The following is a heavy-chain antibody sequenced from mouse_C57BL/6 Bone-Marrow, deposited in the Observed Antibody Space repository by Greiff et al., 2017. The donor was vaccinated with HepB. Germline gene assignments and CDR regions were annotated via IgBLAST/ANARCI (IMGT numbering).Heavy chain of an antibody. CDR1: GYTFTSYG. CDR2: IYPRSGNT. Sequence: QVHVKQSGAELARPGASVKLSCKASGYTFTSYGISWVKQRTGQGLEWIGEIYPRSGNTYYNEKFKGKATLTADKSSRTAYMELRSLTSEDSAVYFCARSFITTVERVCYAMDYWGQGTSVTVSS. V-gene: IGHV1-81*01. D-gene: IGHD1-1*01. J-gene: IGHJ4*01. CDR3: ARSFITTVERVCYAMDY.